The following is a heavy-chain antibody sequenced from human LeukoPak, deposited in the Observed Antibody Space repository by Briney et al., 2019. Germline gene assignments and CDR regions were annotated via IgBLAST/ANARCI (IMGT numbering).Heavy chain of an antibody. Sequence: PGGSLRLFCAASGFTFSSYSMIWVRQAPGKGLEWVSYISSSSSTIYYADSVKGRFTISRGNAKNSLYLQMNSLRAEDTAVYYCARARPDYYDSSGTLDHWGQGTLVTVSS. D-gene: IGHD3-22*01. CDR1: GFTFSSYS. V-gene: IGHV3-48*01. CDR2: ISSSSSTI. J-gene: IGHJ4*02. CDR3: ARARPDYYDSSGTLDH.